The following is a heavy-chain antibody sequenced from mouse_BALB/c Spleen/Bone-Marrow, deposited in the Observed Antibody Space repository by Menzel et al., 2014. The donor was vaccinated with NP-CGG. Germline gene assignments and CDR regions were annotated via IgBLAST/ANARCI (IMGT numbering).Heavy chain of an antibody. V-gene: IGHV1-4*01. CDR3: TRSYWYDVAWFAY. D-gene: IGHD2-14*01. CDR2: INPSSGYT. Sequence: VQLQQSGAELARPGASVKMSCKASGCTFTSYTMHWVKQRPGQGLEWIGYINPSSGYTNYNQKFKDKATLTADKSSSTAYMQLSSLTSEDSAVYYCTRSYWYDVAWFAYWGQGTLVTVSA. J-gene: IGHJ3*01. CDR1: GCTFTSYT.